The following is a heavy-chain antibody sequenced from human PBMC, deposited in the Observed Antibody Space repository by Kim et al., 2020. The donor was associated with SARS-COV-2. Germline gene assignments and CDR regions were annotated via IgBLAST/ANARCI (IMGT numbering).Heavy chain of an antibody. CDR3: AKHYDILTGYHDAFDI. CDR2: ISGSGGST. CDR1: GFTFSSYA. Sequence: GGSLRLSCAASGFTFSSYAMSWVRQAPGKGLEWVSAISGSGGSTYYADSVKGRFTISRDNSKNTLYLQMNSLRAEDTAVYYCAKHYDILTGYHDAFDIWGQGTMVTVSS. D-gene: IGHD3-9*01. V-gene: IGHV3-23*01. J-gene: IGHJ3*02.